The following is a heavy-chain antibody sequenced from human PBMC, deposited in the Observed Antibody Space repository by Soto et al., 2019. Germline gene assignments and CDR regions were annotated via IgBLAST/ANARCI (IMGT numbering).Heavy chain of an antibody. CDR2: ISAHNGNT. V-gene: IGHV1-18*01. CDR1: GYGFTTYG. J-gene: IGHJ4*02. Sequence: QIHLVQSGAEVKKPGASVKVSCKGSGYGFTTYGITWVRQAPGQGLEWMAWISAHNGNTNYAQKLQGRVTVTRDTSTSTAYMALRSLRSHDTAVYYCARGRYGDYWGQGALVTVSS. D-gene: IGHD1-1*01. CDR3: ARGRYGDY.